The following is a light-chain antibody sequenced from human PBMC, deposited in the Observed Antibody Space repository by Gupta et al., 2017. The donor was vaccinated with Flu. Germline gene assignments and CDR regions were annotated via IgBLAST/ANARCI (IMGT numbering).Light chain of an antibody. V-gene: IGKV3-20*01. CDR3: HQYGSTPWP. J-gene: IGKJ1*01. CDR1: QTLTRIY. Sequence: TLPCITSQTLTRIYLDWYKKNDGQAPRLLIYVASSRATDIPDRFSVIFSGTNFILTISRLEPEDFAVYYCHQYGSTPWPFGQGPKVE. CDR2: VAS.